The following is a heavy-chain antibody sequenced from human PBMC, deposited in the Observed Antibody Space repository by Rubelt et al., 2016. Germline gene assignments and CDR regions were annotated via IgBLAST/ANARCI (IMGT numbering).Heavy chain of an antibody. Sequence: QVTLRESGPALVKPTQTLTLTCTFSGFSLSTSGMCVSWIRQPPGKALEWLALIDWADDKYYSTSLNTRLTISKDTSKNQVVLTMTNMDPVDTATYYCERIAVAGTGFDYWGQGTLVTVSS. CDR3: ERIAVAGTGFDY. CDR2: IDWADDK. V-gene: IGHV2-70*01. CDR1: GFSLSTSGMC. D-gene: IGHD6-19*01. J-gene: IGHJ4*02.